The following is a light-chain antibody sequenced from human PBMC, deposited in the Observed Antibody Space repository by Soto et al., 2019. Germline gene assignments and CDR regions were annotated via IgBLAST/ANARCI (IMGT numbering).Light chain of an antibody. J-gene: IGKJ1*01. CDR1: QGISSY. CDR2: AAS. CDR3: QQYNSYS. V-gene: IGKV1-9*01. Sequence: DIPLTQSPCFLYASVGDRVTITSRASQGISSYLAWYQQKTGKAPKLLIYAASTLQSGVPSSFSGSGSGTEFTLTIISMQPDDFATYYCQQYNSYSFGQGTKVDIK.